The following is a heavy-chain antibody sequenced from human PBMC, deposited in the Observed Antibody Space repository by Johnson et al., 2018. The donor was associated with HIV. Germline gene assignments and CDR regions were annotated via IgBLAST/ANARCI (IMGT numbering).Heavy chain of an antibody. CDR1: GFTFSSYA. J-gene: IGHJ3*02. CDR2: IGTAGDT. Sequence: EVQLLESGGGLVQPGGSLRLSCAASGFTFSSYAMHWVRQAPGKGLEYVSAIGTAGDTYYPGSVKGRFTISRDNAKNSLYLQMNSLRAGDTAVYYCAREWGGSSWYKGAFDIWGQGTMVTVSS. V-gene: IGHV3-13*04. CDR3: AREWGGSSWYKGAFDI. D-gene: IGHD6-13*01.